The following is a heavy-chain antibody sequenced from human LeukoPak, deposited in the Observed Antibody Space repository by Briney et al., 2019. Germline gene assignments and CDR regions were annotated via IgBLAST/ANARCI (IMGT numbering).Heavy chain of an antibody. D-gene: IGHD4-11*01. CDR3: ASHTVSRSP. V-gene: IGHV3-53*01. Sequence: GGSLRLSCAASGFTVSSDYMSWVRQAPGKGLEWVSVIYSDGSTYYADSVKGRFSISRGSSKNTLYLQMNSLRAEDTAVYYCASHTVSRSPRGQGTLVTVSS. J-gene: IGHJ5*02. CDR1: GFTVSSDY. CDR2: IYSDGST.